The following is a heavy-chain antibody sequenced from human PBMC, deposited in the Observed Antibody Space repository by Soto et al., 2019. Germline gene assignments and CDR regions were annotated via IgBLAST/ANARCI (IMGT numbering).Heavy chain of an antibody. J-gene: IGHJ4*02. CDR1: GYTFTHFY. CDR2: ISPHNFNT. CDR3: AGDEGGYDILTRYCKAHHFDY. D-gene: IGHD3-9*01. Sequence: ASVKVSCKASGYTFTHFYITWVRQAPGQGLEWMGAISPHNFNTNYAQKFRGRVTLTTEKSTNTAYMDLRSLTSDDTAVYYCAGDEGGYDILTRYCKAHHFDYWGQGVPVTVSS. V-gene: IGHV1-18*01.